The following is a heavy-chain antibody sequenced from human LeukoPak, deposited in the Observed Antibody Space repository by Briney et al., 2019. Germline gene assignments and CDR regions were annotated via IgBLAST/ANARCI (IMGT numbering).Heavy chain of an antibody. CDR1: GGSISSGDYY. J-gene: IGHJ6*03. CDR3: ARAVSTKLRFLEWLAPYMDV. Sequence: SETLSLTCTVSGGSISSGDYYWSWIRQPPGKGLEWIGYIYYSGSTYYNPSLKSQVTISVDTSKNQFSLKLSSVTAADTAVYYCARAVSTKLRFLEWLAPYMDVWGKGTTVTVSS. D-gene: IGHD3-3*01. V-gene: IGHV4-30-4*08. CDR2: IYYSGST.